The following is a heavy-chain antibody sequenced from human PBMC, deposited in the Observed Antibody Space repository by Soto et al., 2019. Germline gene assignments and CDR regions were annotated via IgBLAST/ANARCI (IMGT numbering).Heavy chain of an antibody. CDR2: IIPVFDTV. D-gene: IGHD3-22*01. CDR3: ERGGSGYVWFNEF. CDR1: GGLFSSYA. J-gene: IGHJ4*02. Sequence: QEQLVQSGAEVKKSGSSVKVSCKDTGGLFSSYAVSWVRQAPGQGLEWMGGIIPVFDTVYYAQKFQGRVTIPADESTNTAYMELSSLRSEDTAMYYCERGGSGYVWFNEFWGQGTLVTVSS. V-gene: IGHV1-69*01.